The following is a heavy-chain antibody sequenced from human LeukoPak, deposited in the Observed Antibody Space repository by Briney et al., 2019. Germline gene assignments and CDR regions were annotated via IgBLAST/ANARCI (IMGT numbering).Heavy chain of an antibody. Sequence: ASVKVSCKVSGNTLSKLSIHWVRQAPGKGLEWMGGRDPEDGERISAPKCQGRLTMAEDTSTDTAYMELSSLDSEETAVYFCATATIFWGSYRSWLDSWGQGTLVTVSS. CDR1: GNTLSKLS. CDR2: RDPEDGER. J-gene: IGHJ5*01. D-gene: IGHD3-16*02. CDR3: ATATIFWGSYRSWLDS. V-gene: IGHV1-24*01.